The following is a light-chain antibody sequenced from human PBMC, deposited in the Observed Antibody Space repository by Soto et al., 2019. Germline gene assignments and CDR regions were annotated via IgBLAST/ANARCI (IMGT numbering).Light chain of an antibody. J-gene: IGLJ2*01. CDR1: SSDVGAYNL. Sequence: QSVLTQPASVSGSPEQSITISCTGTSSDVGAYNLVSWYQQLPGKAPRLIIYEGTKRPSGISHRFSGSKSDNTASLTISGLRAEDEAHYHCCSYAGSRTFVFGGVAQLTLL. V-gene: IGLV2-23*01. CDR3: CSYAGSRTFV. CDR2: EGT.